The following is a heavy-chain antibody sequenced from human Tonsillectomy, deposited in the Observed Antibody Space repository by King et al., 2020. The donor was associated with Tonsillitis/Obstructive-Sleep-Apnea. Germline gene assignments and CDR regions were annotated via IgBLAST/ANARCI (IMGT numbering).Heavy chain of an antibody. D-gene: IGHD1-7*01. J-gene: IGHJ3*02. Sequence: QLQESGPGLVKPSETLSLTCTVSGDSISTYYWSWLRPFPGKGLEWIAYIRYTGSTDYNPSLKSRVTTSIDTSKKQFSLKLSSLTTADTAVYYCARETTLYAFDIWGQGTMVTVSS. V-gene: IGHV4-59*01. CDR3: ARETTLYAFDI. CDR1: GDSISTYY. CDR2: IRYTGST.